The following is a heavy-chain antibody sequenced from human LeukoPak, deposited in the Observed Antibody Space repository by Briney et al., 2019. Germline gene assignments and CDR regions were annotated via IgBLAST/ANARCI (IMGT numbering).Heavy chain of an antibody. CDR1: GYTFTSYA. V-gene: IGHV1-2*06. CDR2: INPNSGGT. D-gene: IGHD3-22*01. J-gene: IGHJ3*02. CDR3: ARRGSGYYDSREAFDI. Sequence: ALVKVSCKASGYTFTSYAMNWVRQAPGQGLEWVGRINPNSGGTNYAQNFQDRVTLTRDTSITTAYMELNRLISDDTAVYYCARRGSGYYDSREAFDIWGQGTMVTVSS.